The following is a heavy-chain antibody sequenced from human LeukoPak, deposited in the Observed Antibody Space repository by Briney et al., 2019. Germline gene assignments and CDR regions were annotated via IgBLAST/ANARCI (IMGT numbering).Heavy chain of an antibody. D-gene: IGHD1-26*01. CDR2: IYYSGST. J-gene: IGHJ6*02. V-gene: IGHV4-39*01. CDR3: ARRGRVSYYGMDV. CDR1: GGSISSSSYY. Sequence: SETLSLTCTVSGGSISSSSYYWGWIRQPPGKGLEWIGSIYYSGSTYYNPFLKSRVTISVDTSKNQFSLKLSSVTTADTAVYYCARRGRVSYYGMDVWGQGTTVTVSS.